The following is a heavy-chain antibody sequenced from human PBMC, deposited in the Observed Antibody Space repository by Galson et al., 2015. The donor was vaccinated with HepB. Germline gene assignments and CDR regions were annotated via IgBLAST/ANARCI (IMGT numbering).Heavy chain of an antibody. D-gene: IGHD6-19*01. CDR3: ATGGVWLGYFDY. J-gene: IGHJ4*02. Sequence: SVKVSCKVSGYTLTELSMHWVRQAPGKGLEWMGGFDPEDGETIYAQKFQGRVTMTEDTSTDTAYMELSSLRSEDTAVYYCATGGVWLGYFDYWGQGTLVTVSS. CDR2: FDPEDGET. CDR1: GYTLTELS. V-gene: IGHV1-24*01.